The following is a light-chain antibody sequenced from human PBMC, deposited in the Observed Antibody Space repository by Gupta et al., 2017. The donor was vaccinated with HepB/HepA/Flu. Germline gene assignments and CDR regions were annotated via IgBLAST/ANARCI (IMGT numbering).Light chain of an antibody. V-gene: IGKV3-20*01. CDR3: QQDGSPPRT. CDR1: RSINSNF. J-gene: IGKJ1*01. Sequence: EIVLTQSPVTLSLSPGERATLSCRASRSINSNFLAWYQQKPGQAPSLLIYGVSTRATGIPDRFSGSGSGTDFTLIISRLELEDFAVYYCQQDGSPPRTFGQGTKVEIK. CDR2: GVS.